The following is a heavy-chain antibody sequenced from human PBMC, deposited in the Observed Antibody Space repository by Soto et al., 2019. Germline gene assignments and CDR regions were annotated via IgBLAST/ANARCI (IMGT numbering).Heavy chain of an antibody. Sequence: QVQLVQSGAEVKKPGASVKVSCKASGYPFTSYGITWVRQAPGQGLEWMGWISTSNGNTNYAQKFQGRGTMTTDTSTSTAYMELRSLRSDDTAKYYCARVTRLGGDYYGLDVWGQGTTVTVSS. CDR2: ISTSNGNT. J-gene: IGHJ6*02. CDR1: GYPFTSYG. D-gene: IGHD2-15*01. CDR3: ARVTRLGGDYYGLDV. V-gene: IGHV1-18*04.